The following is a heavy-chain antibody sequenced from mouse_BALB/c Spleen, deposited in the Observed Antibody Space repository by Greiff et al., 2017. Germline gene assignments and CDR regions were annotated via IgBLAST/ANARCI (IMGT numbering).Heavy chain of an antibody. CDR3: ARKGNGNYWYFDV. D-gene: IGHD2-1*01. Sequence: DVQLQESGPGLVKPSQSLSLTRTVTGYSITSDYAWNWIRQFPGNKLEWMGYISYSGSTSYNPSLKRRITITRDTSKNQFFLQLNSVTTEDTATYYCARKGNGNYWYFDVWGAGTTVTVSS. CDR2: ISYSGST. CDR1: GYSITSDYA. V-gene: IGHV3-2*02. J-gene: IGHJ1*01.